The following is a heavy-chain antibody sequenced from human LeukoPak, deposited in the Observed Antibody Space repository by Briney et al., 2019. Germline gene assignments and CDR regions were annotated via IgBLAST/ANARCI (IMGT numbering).Heavy chain of an antibody. CDR3: ARLSIDFITMVRGVPEWFDP. Sequence: ASVKVSCKASGYTFTGYYMHWVRQAPGQGLEWMGWINPNSGGTNYAQKFQGRVTMTRDTSISTAYMELSRPRSDDTAVYYCARLSIDFITMVRGVPEWFDPWGQGTLVTVSS. J-gene: IGHJ5*02. CDR2: INPNSGGT. V-gene: IGHV1-2*02. CDR1: GYTFTGYY. D-gene: IGHD3-10*01.